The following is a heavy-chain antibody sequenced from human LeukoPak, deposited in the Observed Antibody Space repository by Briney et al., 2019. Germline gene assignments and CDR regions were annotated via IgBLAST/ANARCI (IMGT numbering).Heavy chain of an antibody. Sequence: ASVKVSCKASGYSFVLYGISWVRQAPGQGPEWMGWISTYNGNTKYAEKFQGRVTMTRDTSISTAYMELSRLRSDDTAVYYCARGAGYYYYYYYMDVWGKGTTVTVSS. CDR3: ARGAGYYYYYYYMDV. V-gene: IGHV1-18*01. CDR1: GYSFVLYG. J-gene: IGHJ6*03. CDR2: ISTYNGNT.